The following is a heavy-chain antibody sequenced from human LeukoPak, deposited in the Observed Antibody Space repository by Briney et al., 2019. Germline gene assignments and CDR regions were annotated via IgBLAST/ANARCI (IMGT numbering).Heavy chain of an antibody. CDR2: VNHRGVT. J-gene: IGHJ6*02. D-gene: IGHD1-26*01. CDR1: GGSFSSYY. V-gene: IGHV4-34*01. Sequence: PSETLSLTCAVHGGSFSSYYLNWIRQPPGKGLEWIGEVNHRGVTNYKSSLRSRVTISVDTSKNQFSLKLSSVTAADTAVYYCARHRKYSGSYYLYYYGMDVWGQGTTVTVSS. CDR3: ARHRKYSGSYYLYYYGMDV.